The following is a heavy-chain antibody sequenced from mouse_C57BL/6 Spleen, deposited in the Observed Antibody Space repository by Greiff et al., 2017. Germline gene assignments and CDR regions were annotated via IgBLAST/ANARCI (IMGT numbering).Heavy chain of an antibody. Sequence: DVHLVESGGGLVKPGGSLKLSCAASGFTFSSYTMSWVRQTPEKRLEWVATISGGGGNTYYPDSVKGRFTISRDNAKNTLYLQMSSLRSEDTALYYCARQKTSSFYFDYWGQGTTLTVSS. D-gene: IGHD2-10*02. CDR2: ISGGGGNT. J-gene: IGHJ2*01. V-gene: IGHV5-9*01. CDR1: GFTFSSYT. CDR3: ARQKTSSFYFDY.